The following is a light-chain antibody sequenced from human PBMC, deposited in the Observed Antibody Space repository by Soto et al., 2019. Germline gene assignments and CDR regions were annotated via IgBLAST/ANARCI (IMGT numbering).Light chain of an antibody. CDR1: SSDVGGYNY. Sequence: QSALTQPASVSGSPGQSITISCTGTSSDVGGYNYVSWYQQHPGKAPKLMIHEVSNRPSGVSSRFSGSKSGNTASLTISGLQAEDEADYYCTSYTSSSTPVFGGGTKRTVL. J-gene: IGLJ2*01. CDR2: EVS. V-gene: IGLV2-14*01. CDR3: TSYTSSSTPV.